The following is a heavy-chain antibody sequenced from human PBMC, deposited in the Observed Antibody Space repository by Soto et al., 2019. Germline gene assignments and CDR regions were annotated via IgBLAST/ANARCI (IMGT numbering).Heavy chain of an antibody. D-gene: IGHD6-19*01. J-gene: IGHJ6*02. CDR3: ARDSSGWHGNYYYGMDV. Sequence: SVKVSCKASGGTFSSYAISWVRQAPGQGLEWMGGIIPIFGTANYAQKFQGRVTITADESTSTAYMELSSLRSEDTAVYYCARDSSGWHGNYYYGMDVWGQGTTVTVSS. CDR2: IIPIFGTA. CDR1: GGTFSSYA. V-gene: IGHV1-69*13.